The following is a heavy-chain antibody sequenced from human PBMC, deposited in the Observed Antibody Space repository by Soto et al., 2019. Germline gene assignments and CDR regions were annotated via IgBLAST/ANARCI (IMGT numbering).Heavy chain of an antibody. V-gene: IGHV3-33*01. Sequence: GGSLRLSCAASGFTFSSYGMHWVRQAPGKGLEWVAVIWYDGSNKYYEDSVKGRFTISRDNSKNTLYLQMNSLRAEDTAVYYCARADYYDSSGYHNFDYWGRGTLVTVSS. CDR3: ARADYYDSSGYHNFDY. J-gene: IGHJ4*02. CDR2: IWYDGSNK. D-gene: IGHD3-22*01. CDR1: GFTFSSYG.